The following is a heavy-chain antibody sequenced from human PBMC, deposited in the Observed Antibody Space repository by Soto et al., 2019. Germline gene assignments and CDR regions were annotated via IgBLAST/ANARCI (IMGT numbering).Heavy chain of an antibody. CDR3: ASPWPRADGSGSYYNRPMDV. CDR2: IIPIFGTA. CDR1: GGTFSSYA. D-gene: IGHD3-10*01. J-gene: IGHJ6*02. Sequence: SVKVSCKASGGTFSSYAISWVRQAPGQGLEWMGGIIPIFGTANYAQKFQGRVTITADESTSTAYMELSSLRSEDTAVYYCASPWPRADGSGSYYNRPMDVWGQGTTVTFSS. V-gene: IGHV1-69*13.